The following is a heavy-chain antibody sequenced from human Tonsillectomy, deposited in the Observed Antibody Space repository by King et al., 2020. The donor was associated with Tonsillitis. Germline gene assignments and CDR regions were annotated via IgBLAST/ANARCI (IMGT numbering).Heavy chain of an antibody. J-gene: IGHJ4*02. CDR1: GFTFSSYA. CDR2: ISGSGDST. Sequence: VQLVESGGGLIQPGGSLRLSCAASGFTFSSYAMSWVRQAPGKGLEWVSGISGSGDSTYYADSVKGRFTISRDNSKNTLYLQMNSLRAEDTAVYYCAKAPVLDYDFWSGYYTFGYWGQGTLVTVSS. D-gene: IGHD3-3*01. CDR3: AKAPVLDYDFWSGYYTFGY. V-gene: IGHV3-23*04.